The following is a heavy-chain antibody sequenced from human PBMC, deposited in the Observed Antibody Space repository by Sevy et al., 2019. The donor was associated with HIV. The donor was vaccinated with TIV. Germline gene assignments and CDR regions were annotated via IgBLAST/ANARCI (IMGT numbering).Heavy chain of an antibody. V-gene: IGHV1-2*02. J-gene: IGHJ6*02. CDR2: INPNSGGT. D-gene: IGHD6-13*01. CDR3: SRDSGSSWRLGYYGMDV. CDR1: GYTFTGYY. Sequence: ASVKVSCKASGYTFTGYYMHWVRQAPGQGLEWMGWINPNSGGTNYAQKFQGRVTMTRDTSISTAYMELSRLRSDDTAVYYWSRDSGSSWRLGYYGMDVWGQGTTVTVSS.